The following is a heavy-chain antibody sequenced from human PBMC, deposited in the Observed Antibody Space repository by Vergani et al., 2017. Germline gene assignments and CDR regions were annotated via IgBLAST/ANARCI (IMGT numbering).Heavy chain of an antibody. J-gene: IGHJ6*03. CDR3: ARGAAAGRVGSDYYYYYMDV. V-gene: IGHV1-2*04. Sequence: QVQLVQSGAEVKKPGASVKVSCKASGYTFTGYYMHWVRQAPGQGLEWMGWINPNSGGTNYAQKFQGWVTMTRDTSIRTAYMELSRLRSDDTAVYYCARGAAAGRVGSDYYYYYMDVWGKGTTVTVSS. D-gene: IGHD6-13*01. CDR2: INPNSGGT. CDR1: GYTFTGYY.